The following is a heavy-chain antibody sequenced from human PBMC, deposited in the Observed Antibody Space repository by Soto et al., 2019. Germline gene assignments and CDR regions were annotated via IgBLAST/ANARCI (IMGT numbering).Heavy chain of an antibody. CDR1: GYTFTNYY. J-gene: IGHJ5*02. V-gene: IGHV1-2*02. D-gene: IGHD4-4*01. CDR3: ARSDDSTSYPLDL. CDR2: MNPRSGGT. Sequence: VASVKVSCKASGYTFTNYYMHWVRQAPGQGLEWMGWMNPRSGGTKYAQAFQDRVTMTRDASISTAYMEVTSLSHGDPAVCFCARSDDSTSYPLDLWSPGTLVTVSS.